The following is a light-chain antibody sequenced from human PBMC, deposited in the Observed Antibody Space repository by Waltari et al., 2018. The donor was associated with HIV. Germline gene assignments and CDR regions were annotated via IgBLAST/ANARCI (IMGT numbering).Light chain of an antibody. CDR1: TNDVGGDNA. CDR2: DVT. CDR3: SSYTRASTLV. V-gene: IGLV2-14*03. Sequence: QSALTQPASVSGSPGQSVTISCIGNTNDVGGDNAVSWYQPHPDKAPKLMIYDVTDPPSGISNRFSTPKSGNTASLTISGLQAEDEADYYCSSYTRASTLVFGAGTKVTVL. J-gene: IGLJ1*01.